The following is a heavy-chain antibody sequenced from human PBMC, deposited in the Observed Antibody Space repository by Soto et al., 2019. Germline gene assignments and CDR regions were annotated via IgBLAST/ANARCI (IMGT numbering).Heavy chain of an antibody. V-gene: IGHV4-31*03. CDR1: GGSISSNDFY. Sequence: PSETLSLTCIVSGGSISSNDFYWSWIRQHPGKGLEWIGYIYYSGNTYYNPSLKSRFTILVDTSKNQFSLKVSSVTAADTAVYYCARLSGSWLNWFDPWGQGTLVTVSS. CDR2: IYYSGNT. D-gene: IGHD6-13*01. J-gene: IGHJ5*02. CDR3: ARLSGSWLNWFDP.